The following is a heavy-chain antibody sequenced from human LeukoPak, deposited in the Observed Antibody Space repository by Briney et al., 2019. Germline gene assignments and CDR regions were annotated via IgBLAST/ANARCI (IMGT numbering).Heavy chain of an antibody. CDR2: IGGSGGST. Sequence: GGSLRLSCAASGFTFSSYAMSWVRQAPGKGLEWVSAIGGSGGSTYYADSVKGRFTISRDNSKNTLYLQMNSLRAEDTAVYYCAKVGQQWLVFDYWGQGTLVTVSS. CDR3: AKVGQQWLVFDY. V-gene: IGHV3-23*01. CDR1: GFTFSSYA. D-gene: IGHD6-19*01. J-gene: IGHJ4*02.